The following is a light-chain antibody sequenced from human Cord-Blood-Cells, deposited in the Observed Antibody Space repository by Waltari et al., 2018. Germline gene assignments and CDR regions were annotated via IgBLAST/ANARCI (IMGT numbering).Light chain of an antibody. V-gene: IGKV3-11*01. CDR1: QSVSSY. J-gene: IGKJ1*01. Sequence: EIVLTQSPATLSLSPGERATLSCRASQSVSSYLAWYQQKPGQAPRLLLYDASNRATGIPARFSGSGSGTDFTLTISSLEPEDFAVYYCQQRSNWPPWTFGQETKVEIK. CDR3: QQRSNWPPWT. CDR2: DAS.